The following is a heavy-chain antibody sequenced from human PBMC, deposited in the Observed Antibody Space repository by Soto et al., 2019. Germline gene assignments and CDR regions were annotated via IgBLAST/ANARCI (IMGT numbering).Heavy chain of an antibody. CDR2: IYYSGST. V-gene: IGHV4-39*01. Sequence: QLQLQESGPGLVKPSETLSLTCTVSGGSISSSSYYWGWIRQPPGKGLEWIGSIYYSGSTYYNPSIKSRVTISVDTSTNQFSRKLSSVTAADTAVYYCSVVVTTTVLEDIWGQGTMVTVSS. J-gene: IGHJ3*02. CDR3: SVVVTTTVLEDI. D-gene: IGHD3-22*01. CDR1: GGSISSSSYY.